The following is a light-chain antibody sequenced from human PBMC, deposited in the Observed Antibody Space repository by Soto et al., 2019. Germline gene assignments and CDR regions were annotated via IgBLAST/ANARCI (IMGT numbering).Light chain of an antibody. V-gene: IGLV2-14*03. CDR2: DVT. CDR1: SNDVGAYNY. Sequence: QSVLTQPASVSGSPGQSITISCTGTSNDVGAYNYVSWYQQHPDKAPRLMIYDVTNRPSGASDRFSCSKSGNTASLTISGLQTEDEADYYCLSFPTIHTYVFGTGTKVTVL. J-gene: IGLJ1*01. CDR3: LSFPTIHTYV.